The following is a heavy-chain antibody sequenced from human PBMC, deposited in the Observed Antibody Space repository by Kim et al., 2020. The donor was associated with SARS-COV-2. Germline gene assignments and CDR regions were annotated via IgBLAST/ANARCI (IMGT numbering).Heavy chain of an antibody. Sequence: VKGRFTISRDNAKSSLYLQMNSLRAEDTAVYYCARYKYYYGSGSYAGGDYWGQGTLVTVSS. J-gene: IGHJ4*02. V-gene: IGHV3-11*04. CDR3: ARYKYYYGSGSYAGGDY. D-gene: IGHD3-10*01.